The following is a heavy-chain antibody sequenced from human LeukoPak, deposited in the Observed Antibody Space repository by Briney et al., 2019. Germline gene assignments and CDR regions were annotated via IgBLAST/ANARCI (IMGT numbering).Heavy chain of an antibody. Sequence: GRSLRLSCAASGFTFSSYGMHWVRQAPGKGLEWVAVIWYDGSNKYYADSVKGRFTNSRDNSKNTLYLQMNSLRAEDTAVYYCARQGGRYSSSWYVDYWGQGTLVTVSS. CDR3: ARQGGRYSSSWYVDY. V-gene: IGHV3-33*01. J-gene: IGHJ4*02. CDR2: IWYDGSNK. D-gene: IGHD6-13*01. CDR1: GFTFSSYG.